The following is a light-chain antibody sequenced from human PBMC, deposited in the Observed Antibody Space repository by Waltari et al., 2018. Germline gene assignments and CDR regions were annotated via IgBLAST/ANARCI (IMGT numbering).Light chain of an antibody. CDR3: AAWDDSLNGWV. V-gene: IGLV1-44*01. CDR1: RSNIAFNI. Sequence: QSVLTQPPSASGTPGQRVTISRSGSRSNIAFNIVTWYQQFPGTAPKLLIYSNNPRPSGVPDRFSGSKSGTSASLAISGLQSEDEADYYCAAWDDSLNGWVFGGGTKLTVL. J-gene: IGLJ3*02. CDR2: SNN.